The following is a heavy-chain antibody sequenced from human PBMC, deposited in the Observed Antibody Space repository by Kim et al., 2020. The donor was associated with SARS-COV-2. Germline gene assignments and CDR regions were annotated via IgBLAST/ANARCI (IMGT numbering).Heavy chain of an antibody. Sequence: GRFTISRDNAKNSLYLQMNSLRDEDTAVYYCARDVRGVRGHNYYYGMDVWGQGTTVTVSS. D-gene: IGHD3-10*01. V-gene: IGHV3-48*02. J-gene: IGHJ6*02. CDR3: ARDVRGVRGHNYYYGMDV.